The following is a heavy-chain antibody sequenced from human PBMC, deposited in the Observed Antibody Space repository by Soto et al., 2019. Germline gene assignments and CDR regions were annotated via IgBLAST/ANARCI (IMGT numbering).Heavy chain of an antibody. CDR2: IVLGNGNT. V-gene: IGHV1-58*01. J-gene: IGHJ5*02. Sequence: SVKISCKASGFTFSSSAVQWVRQARGQRLEWIGWIVLGNGNTNYAQKFQERVTITRDMSTSTAYMEVRSLKSEDTAVYYCATRIGNIGWYWLDTWGQGTMVTVSS. CDR3: ATRIGNIGWYWLDT. D-gene: IGHD6-19*01. CDR1: GFTFSSSA.